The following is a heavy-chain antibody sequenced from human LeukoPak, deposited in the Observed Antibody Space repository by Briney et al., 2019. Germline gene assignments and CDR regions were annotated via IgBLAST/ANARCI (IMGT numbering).Heavy chain of an antibody. J-gene: IGHJ5*02. CDR1: GYTFTSYG. CDR2: ISAYNGNT. Sequence: GASVKVSCKASGYTFTSYGISWVRQAPGQGLEWMGWISAYNGNTNYAQKLQGRVTMITDTSTSTAYMELRSLRSDDTAVYYCARDQRGLRFLEWLGVDWFDPWGQGTLVTVSS. D-gene: IGHD3-3*01. CDR3: ARDQRGLRFLEWLGVDWFDP. V-gene: IGHV1-18*01.